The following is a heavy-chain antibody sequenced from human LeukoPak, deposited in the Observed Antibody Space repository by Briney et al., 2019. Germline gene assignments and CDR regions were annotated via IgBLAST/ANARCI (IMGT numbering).Heavy chain of an antibody. J-gene: IGHJ6*03. V-gene: IGHV4-39*01. CDR3: ASVRRGFGESSKYYAYYYMGV. D-gene: IGHD3-10*01. CDR2: IYYSGST. CDR1: GGSIRSSTDY. Sequence: SETLSLTCTVSGGSIRSSTDYWGWIRQPPGKELEWIGNIYYSGSTYYNPSLKSRVTISLNTSKNQFSLELISVTAADTAVYYCASVRRGFGESSKYYAYYYMGVWGKGTTVTISS.